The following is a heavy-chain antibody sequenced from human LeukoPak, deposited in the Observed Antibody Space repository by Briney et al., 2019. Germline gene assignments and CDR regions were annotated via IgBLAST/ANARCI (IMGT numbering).Heavy chain of an antibody. CDR2: ISGSGGST. CDR3: AKERTQTTSSDY. Sequence: PGGSLRLSCATSGFTFTNFAMNWVRQAPGKGLEGGSTISGSGGSTYYADSVKGRFTIPRDNSKNTLYLPMNRLRAEATAVYYCAKERTQTTSSDYWGQGTLVTVSS. V-gene: IGHV3-23*01. J-gene: IGHJ4*02. CDR1: GFTFTNFA. D-gene: IGHD2/OR15-2a*01.